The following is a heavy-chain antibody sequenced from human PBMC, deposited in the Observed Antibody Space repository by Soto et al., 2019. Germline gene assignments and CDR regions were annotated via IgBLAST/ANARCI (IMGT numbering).Heavy chain of an antibody. Sequence: PGGSLRLSCAASGFTFSSYGMHWVRQAPGKGLEWVAVISYDGSNKYYADSVKGRFTISRDNSKNTLYLQMNSLSAEDTAVYYCAKDLFGDSMDVWGQGTTVTVSS. CDR1: GFTFSSYG. D-gene: IGHD3-16*01. CDR3: AKDLFGDSMDV. CDR2: ISYDGSNK. V-gene: IGHV3-30*18. J-gene: IGHJ6*02.